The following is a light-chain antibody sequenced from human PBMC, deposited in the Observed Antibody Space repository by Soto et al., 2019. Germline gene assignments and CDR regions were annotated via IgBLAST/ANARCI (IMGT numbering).Light chain of an antibody. Sequence: DVVMTQTPLSLSVAPGQPASISCKSSHSLLHITGETFLFWYLQKPGQSPQPLIYEVSTRVSGVPDRFSGSGSGTDFTLEISRVETDDVGIYYCMQSTQLPPTFGQGTRLEI. J-gene: IGKJ5*01. V-gene: IGKV2D-29*02. CDR3: MQSTQLPPT. CDR2: EVS. CDR1: HSLLHITGETF.